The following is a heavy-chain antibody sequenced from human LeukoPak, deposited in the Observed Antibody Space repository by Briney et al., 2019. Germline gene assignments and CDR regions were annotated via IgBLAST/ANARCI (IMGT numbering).Heavy chain of an antibody. Sequence: EASVKVSCKASGYTFTSYYMHWVRQAPGQGLEWMGIINPSSGSTSYAQKFQGRVTMTRDMSTSTVYMELSSLRSEDTAVYYCARAWAQGFSSGYLVYWGQGTLVTVSS. CDR3: ARAWAQGFSSGYLVY. CDR1: GYTFTSYY. CDR2: INPSSGST. D-gene: IGHD3-22*01. V-gene: IGHV1-46*01. J-gene: IGHJ4*02.